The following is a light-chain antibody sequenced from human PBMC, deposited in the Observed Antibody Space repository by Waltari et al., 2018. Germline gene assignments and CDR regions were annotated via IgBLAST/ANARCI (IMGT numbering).Light chain of an antibody. V-gene: IGLV2-23*01. Sequence: QSALTQPASVSGSPGQSITISCTGTSSDVGSYNYVSWYQQHPGKAPKVMIYEGSKRSSGVSNRFSGSKSGNTASLTISGLQAEDGADYYCCSYAGSGTWVFGGGTKLTVL. CDR3: CSYAGSGTWV. CDR2: EGS. J-gene: IGLJ3*02. CDR1: SSDVGSYNY.